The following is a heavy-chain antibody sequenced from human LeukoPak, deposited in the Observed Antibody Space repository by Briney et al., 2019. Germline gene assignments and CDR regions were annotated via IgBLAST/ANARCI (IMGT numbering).Heavy chain of an antibody. CDR2: IKQDGTQK. J-gene: IGHJ4*02. V-gene: IGHV3-7*02. Sequence: GGSLRLSCAASGFTFGSYWMSWVRQAPGRGLEWVADIKQDGTQKYYVDSLEGRITISRDSAKNSLYLQMNSLRAEDTAVYYCARGPYSSNWYVDYWGQGTLVTVAS. D-gene: IGHD6-13*01. CDR1: GFTFGSYW. CDR3: ARGPYSSNWYVDY.